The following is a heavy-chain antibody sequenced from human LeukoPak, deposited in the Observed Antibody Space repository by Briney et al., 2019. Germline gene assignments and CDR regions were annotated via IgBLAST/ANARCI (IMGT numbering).Heavy chain of an antibody. V-gene: IGHV1-69*01. J-gene: IGHJ5*02. CDR3: ARAATGGDYGYNWFDP. CDR1: GFTFSSYA. CDR2: IIPIFGTA. Sequence: GGSLRLSCAASGFTFSSYAISWVRQAPGQGLEWMGGIIPIFGTANYAQKFQGRVTITADESTSTAYMELSSLRSEDTAVYYCARAATGGDYGYNWFDPWGQGTLVTVSS. D-gene: IGHD4-17*01.